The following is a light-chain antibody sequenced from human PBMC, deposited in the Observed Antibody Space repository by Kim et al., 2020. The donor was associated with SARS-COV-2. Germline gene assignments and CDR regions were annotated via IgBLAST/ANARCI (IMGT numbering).Light chain of an antibody. V-gene: IGLV2-11*01. Sequence: QSVTDSGTGTSSDVGGYNYVSWYQQHPGKAPKLMIYDVSKRPSGVPDRFSGSKSGNTASLTISGLQAEDEADYYCCSYAGSYTYVVFGGGTKLTVL. J-gene: IGLJ2*01. CDR2: DVS. CDR3: CSYAGSYTYVV. CDR1: SSDVGGYNY.